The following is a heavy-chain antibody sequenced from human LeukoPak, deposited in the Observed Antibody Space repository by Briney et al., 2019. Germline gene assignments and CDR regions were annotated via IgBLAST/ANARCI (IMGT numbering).Heavy chain of an antibody. J-gene: IGHJ4*02. D-gene: IGHD1-26*01. V-gene: IGHV3-48*03. CDR2: ISSSGSTK. CDR3: ARDQRGSYYGFFDY. CDR1: GFTFSSYE. Sequence: GGSLRLSCAASGFTFSSYEMNWVRQAPGKGLEWVSYISSSGSTKYYADSVKGRFTMSRDNAKNSLYLQMNSLRAEDTAVYYCARDQRGSYYGFFDYWGQGTLVTVSS.